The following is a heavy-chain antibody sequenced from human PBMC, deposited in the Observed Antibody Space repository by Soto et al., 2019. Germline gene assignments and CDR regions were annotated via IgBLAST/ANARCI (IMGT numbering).Heavy chain of an antibody. Sequence: QVQLQESGPGLVKPSQTLSLTCTVSGGSISSGDYYWSWIRQHPGKVLEWIGYIYYIGSTYYNPSLKSRVTISVDTSKNQFSLKLSSVTAADTAVYYCARWWSGSRQGFDPWGQGTLVTVSS. J-gene: IGHJ5*02. V-gene: IGHV4-31*03. CDR3: ARWWSGSRQGFDP. D-gene: IGHD3-3*01. CDR1: GGSISSGDYY. CDR2: IYYIGST.